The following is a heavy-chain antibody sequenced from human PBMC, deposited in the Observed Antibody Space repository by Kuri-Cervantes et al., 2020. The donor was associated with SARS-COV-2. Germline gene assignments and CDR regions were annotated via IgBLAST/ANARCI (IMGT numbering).Heavy chain of an antibody. V-gene: IGHV4-61*02. CDR1: GGSIRSGSYY. CDR2: IYTSGST. J-gene: IGHJ4*02. D-gene: IGHD1-26*01. Sequence: SETLSLTCTVSGGSIRSGSYYWSWIRQPAGKGLEWIGRIYTSGSTNYNPSLKSRVTISVDTSKNQFSLKLSSVTAADTAVYYCARDRWELHDYWGQGTLVTVSS. CDR3: ARDRWELHDY.